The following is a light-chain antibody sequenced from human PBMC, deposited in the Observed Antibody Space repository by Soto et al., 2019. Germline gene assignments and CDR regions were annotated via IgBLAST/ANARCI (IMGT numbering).Light chain of an antibody. CDR2: RNN. CDR1: SSNIGSNY. CDR3: AAWDDSLRGPV. J-gene: IGLJ7*01. Sequence: QAVVTQRPSASGTPGQRVTISCSGSSSNIGSNYGYCYQQLPGTAPKLLIYRNNQRPSGVPDRFSGSKSGTSASLAICVLRSEDEADYYRAAWDDSLRGPVFGGVSQLTVL. V-gene: IGLV1-47*01.